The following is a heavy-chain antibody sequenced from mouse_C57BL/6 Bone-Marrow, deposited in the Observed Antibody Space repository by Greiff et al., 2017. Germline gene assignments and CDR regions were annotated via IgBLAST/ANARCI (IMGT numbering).Heavy chain of an antibody. D-gene: IGHD1-1*01. CDR2: IDPNSGGT. CDR1: GYTFTSYW. V-gene: IGHV1-72*01. Sequence: QVQLQQPGAELVKPGASVKLSCKASGYTFTSYWMHWVKQRPGRGLEWIGRIDPNSGGTKYNEQFKSKATLTVDKPSSTAYMQLSRLTSEDSAVYYCARSRGYYGSSPWFAYWGQGTLVTVSA. CDR3: ARSRGYYGSSPWFAY. J-gene: IGHJ3*01.